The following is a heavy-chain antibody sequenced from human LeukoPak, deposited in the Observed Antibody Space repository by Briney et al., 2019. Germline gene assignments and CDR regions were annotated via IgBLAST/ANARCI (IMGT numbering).Heavy chain of an antibody. CDR2: IGIRGNT. Sequence: GGSLRLSCAASGFTFIDYDMHWVRQVIGKGLEWVSAIGIRGNTHYSGSVKGRFTISRENAKSSLYLQMNSLRAEDTAVYYCARGGIQVSGIDEFDYWGQGTLVTVSS. CDR3: ARGGIQVSGIDEFDY. J-gene: IGHJ4*02. CDR1: GFTFIDYD. D-gene: IGHD6-19*01. V-gene: IGHV3-13*01.